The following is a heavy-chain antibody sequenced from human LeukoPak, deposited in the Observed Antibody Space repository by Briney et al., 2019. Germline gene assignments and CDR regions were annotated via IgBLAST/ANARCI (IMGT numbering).Heavy chain of an antibody. CDR2: ISAYNGNT. CDR1: GYTFTSYG. V-gene: IGHV1-18*01. Sequence: GASVKVSRKASGYTFTSYGISWVRRAPGQGLEWMGWISAYNGNTNYAQKLQGRVTMTTDTSTSTAYMELRSLRSDDTAVYYCARDRIVGATPSGDYWGQGTLVTVSS. J-gene: IGHJ4*02. CDR3: ARDRIVGATPSGDY. D-gene: IGHD1-26*01.